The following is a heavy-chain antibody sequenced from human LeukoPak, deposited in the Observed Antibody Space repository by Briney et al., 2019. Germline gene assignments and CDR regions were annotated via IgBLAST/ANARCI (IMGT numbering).Heavy chain of an antibody. V-gene: IGHV1-18*01. D-gene: IGHD1-1*01. CDR2: ISAYNGNT. J-gene: IGHJ4*02. CDR1: GYTFTSYG. CDR3: SRGRGKTGTTPLDY. Sequence: ASVKVSCKASGYTFTSYGISWVRQAPGQGLEWMGWISAYNGNTNYAQKLQGRVTMTTDTSTSTAYMELRSLRSDDTAVYYCSRGRGKTGTTPLDYWGQGTLVTVSS.